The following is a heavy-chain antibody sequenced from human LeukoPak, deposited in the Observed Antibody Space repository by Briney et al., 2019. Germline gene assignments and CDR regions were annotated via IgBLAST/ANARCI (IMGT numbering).Heavy chain of an antibody. V-gene: IGHV3-23*01. CDR3: AKAPTPGYYYYGMDV. Sequence: RPGGSLRLSCAASGFTFSSYAMSWVRQAPGKGLDWVSAISGSGGSTYYADSVKGRFTISRDNSKNTLYLQMNSLRAEDTAVYYCAKAPTPGYYYYGMDVWGQGTTVTVSS. D-gene: IGHD2-15*01. CDR1: GFTFSSYA. J-gene: IGHJ6*02. CDR2: ISGSGGST.